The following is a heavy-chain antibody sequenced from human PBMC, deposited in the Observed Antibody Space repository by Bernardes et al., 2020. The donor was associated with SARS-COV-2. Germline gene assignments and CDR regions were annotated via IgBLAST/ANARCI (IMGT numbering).Heavy chain of an antibody. CDR1: GGSISSYY. D-gene: IGHD6-13*01. J-gene: IGHJ6*02. Sequence: LDLTFTVSGGSISSYYWSWIRQPPGKGLAWIGYIYYSGSTNYNPSLKSRVTISVDTSKNQFSLKLSSVTAADTAVYYCARDVFLGSSWDQSYYGMDVWGQGTTVTVSS. CDR2: IYYSGST. CDR3: ARDVFLGSSWDQSYYGMDV. V-gene: IGHV4-59*12.